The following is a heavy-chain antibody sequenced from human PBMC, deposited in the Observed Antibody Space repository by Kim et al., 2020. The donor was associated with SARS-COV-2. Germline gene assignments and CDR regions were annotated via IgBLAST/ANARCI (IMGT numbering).Heavy chain of an antibody. CDR1: GFTFSSYS. Sequence: GGSLRLSCAASGFTFSSYSMNWVRQAPGKGLEWVSSISSGSSYIYYADSVKGRFTISRDNAKNSLYLQMNSLRAEDTAVYYCARDFLKDATMVRGVPYFDYWGQGTLVTVSS. CDR2: ISSGSSYI. D-gene: IGHD3-10*01. V-gene: IGHV3-21*01. J-gene: IGHJ4*02. CDR3: ARDFLKDATMVRGVPYFDY.